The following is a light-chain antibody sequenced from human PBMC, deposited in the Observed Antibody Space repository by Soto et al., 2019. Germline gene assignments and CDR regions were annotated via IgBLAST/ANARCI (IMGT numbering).Light chain of an antibody. J-gene: IGKJ3*01. CDR2: GAS. CDR3: QQYGSSPPVT. CDR1: QSVSSSY. V-gene: IGKV3-20*01. Sequence: EIGLTQSPVTLSLSAGERATLSRRAGQSVSSSYLAWYQQKPGQAPRLLIYGASSRANGIPDRFSGSGSGTDFTLTISRLEPEDFAVYYCQQYGSSPPVTFGPGTKVDIK.